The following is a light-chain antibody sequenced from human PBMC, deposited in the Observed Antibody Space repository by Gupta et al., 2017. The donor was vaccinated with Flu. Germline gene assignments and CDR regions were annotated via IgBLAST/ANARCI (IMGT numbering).Light chain of an antibody. V-gene: IGKV4-1*01. CDR1: QSVLYSSNNENY. Sequence: DIVMTQSPDSLALSLGERATINYKSSQSVLYSSNNENYLAWYQQKPGQPPKLLLYWASTRVSGVPDRFSGSGSGTDFTLTISSLQAEDMAVYYCHQYYSTPRTFGQGTKVEIK. J-gene: IGKJ1*01. CDR2: WAS. CDR3: HQYYSTPRT.